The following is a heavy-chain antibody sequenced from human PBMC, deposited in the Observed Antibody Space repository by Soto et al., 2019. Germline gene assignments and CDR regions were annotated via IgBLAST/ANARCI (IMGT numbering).Heavy chain of an antibody. J-gene: IGHJ3*02. CDR3: ARSGRGYSYSGDYDPFDI. V-gene: IGHV1-69*01. Sequence: QVQLVQSGGEVKKPGSSVKVSCKTSGYTFHNFAINWVRQAPGQGLEWMGGIIPIFASADYAQKFQGRITIIADESTSTVYMEVKSLKFEDTAVFYCARSGRGYSYSGDYDPFDIWGQGTMVTVS. CDR2: IIPIFASA. CDR1: GYTFHNFA. D-gene: IGHD5-18*01.